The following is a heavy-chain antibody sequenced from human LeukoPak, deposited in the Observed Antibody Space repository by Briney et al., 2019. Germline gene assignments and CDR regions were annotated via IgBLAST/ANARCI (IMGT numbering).Heavy chain of an antibody. V-gene: IGHV3-23*01. CDR1: GFTFSSYA. Sequence: GGSLRLSCAASGFTFSSYAMSWVRQAPGKGLEWVSAISGSGGSTYYADSVKGRFTISRDNSKNTLYLQMDSLRAEDTAVYYCAKSLKWLRLFDYFDYWGQGTLVTVSS. CDR3: AKSLKWLRLFDYFDY. CDR2: ISGSGGST. J-gene: IGHJ4*02. D-gene: IGHD5-12*01.